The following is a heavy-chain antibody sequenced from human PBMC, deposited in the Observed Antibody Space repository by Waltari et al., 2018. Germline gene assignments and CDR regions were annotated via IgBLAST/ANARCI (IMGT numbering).Heavy chain of an antibody. J-gene: IGHJ4*02. V-gene: IGHV4-4*02. D-gene: IGHD2-15*01. CDR2: VLSTGKT. Sequence: QLQESGPGLVKPSGTLSLSCAVSGDSVTSANWWSWVRQSPQRGLEWIGQVLSTGKTNYSPSFASRVTMSLDASNNQFSLKVTSATAADTAVYYCARDRGRGLYLDVWGPGTLVTVS. CDR1: GDSVTSANW. CDR3: ARDRGRGLYLDV.